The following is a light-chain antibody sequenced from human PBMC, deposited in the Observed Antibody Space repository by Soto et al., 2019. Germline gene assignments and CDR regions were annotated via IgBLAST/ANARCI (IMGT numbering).Light chain of an antibody. V-gene: IGKV3-15*01. CDR1: QSVSSN. CDR3: QQYNNWPWT. J-gene: IGKJ1*01. CDR2: GAS. Sequence: EIVMTQSPATLSVSPGERATLSCRASQSVSSNLAWYQQKPGQAPRLLIYGASTRATGIPARFSGSGSGTEFTLTISSLQSEDFEVYYCQQYNNWPWTFGQGTKVYIK.